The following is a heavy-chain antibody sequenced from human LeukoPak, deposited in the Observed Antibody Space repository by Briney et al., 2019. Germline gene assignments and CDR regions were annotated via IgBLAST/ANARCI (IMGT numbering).Heavy chain of an antibody. CDR3: ARGVPVIPPRSSSGYSDY. D-gene: IGHD3-22*01. V-gene: IGHV4-34*01. J-gene: IGHJ4*02. Sequence: SETLSLTCAVYGGSSSGYYWSWIHQPPGKGLEWIGEINHSGSTNYNPSLKSRVTISVDTSKNQFSLKLSSVTAADTAVYYCARGVPVIPPRSSSGYSDYWGQGTLVTVSS. CDR2: INHSGST. CDR1: GGSSSGYY.